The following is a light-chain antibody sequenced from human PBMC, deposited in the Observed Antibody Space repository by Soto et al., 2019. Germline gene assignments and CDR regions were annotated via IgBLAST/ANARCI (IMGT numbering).Light chain of an antibody. CDR3: QQYNNWPPTYT. CDR1: QSVSSN. J-gene: IGKJ2*01. Sequence: EIVMTQSPATLSVSPGERATLSCRASQSVSSNLAWYQQKPGQAPRLLIYGASTRDTGIPARFSGSGSGTELTLTISSLQSEDFAVYYCQQYNNWPPTYTFGQGTKLEIK. CDR2: GAS. V-gene: IGKV3-15*01.